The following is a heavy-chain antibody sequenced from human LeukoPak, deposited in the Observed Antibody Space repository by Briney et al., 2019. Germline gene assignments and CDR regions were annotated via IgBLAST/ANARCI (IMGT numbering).Heavy chain of an antibody. CDR1: GYTLTELS. Sequence: ASVKVSCKVSGYTLTELSMHWVRQAPGKGLEWMGGFDPEDGETIYAQKLQGRVTMTEDTSTDTAYTELSSLRSEDTAVYYCATASIVVVPAAPNYYYMDVWGKGTTVTVSS. CDR3: ATASIVVVPAAPNYYYMDV. V-gene: IGHV1-24*01. J-gene: IGHJ6*03. CDR2: FDPEDGET. D-gene: IGHD2-2*01.